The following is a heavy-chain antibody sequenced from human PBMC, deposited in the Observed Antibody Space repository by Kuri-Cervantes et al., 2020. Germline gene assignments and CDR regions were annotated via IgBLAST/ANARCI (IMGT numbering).Heavy chain of an antibody. V-gene: IGHV4-61*02. CDR3: ARDATNYDYVWGSYRTYGMDV. Sequence: LRLACTVSGGSISSGSYYWSWIRQPAGKGLEWIGRIYTSGSTNYNPSLKSRVTISVDTSKNQFSLKLSSVTAADTAVYYCARDATNYDYVWGSYRTYGMDVWGQGTTVTVSS. CDR1: GGSISSGSYY. D-gene: IGHD3-16*02. J-gene: IGHJ6*02. CDR2: IYTSGST.